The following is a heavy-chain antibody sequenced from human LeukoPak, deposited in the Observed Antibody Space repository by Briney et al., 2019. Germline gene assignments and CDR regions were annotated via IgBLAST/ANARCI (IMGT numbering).Heavy chain of an antibody. D-gene: IGHD3-3*01. J-gene: IGHJ4*02. Sequence: GGSLRLSCAASGFTFGSYAMHWVRQAPGKGLEWVAVMSYDGSNKYYADSVKGRFTISRDNSKNTLYLQMSSLRAEDTAVYYCVRDRPPYYDFWSGLDYWGQGTLVTVSS. CDR1: GFTFGSYA. CDR2: MSYDGSNK. CDR3: VRDRPPYYDFWSGLDY. V-gene: IGHV3-30-3*01.